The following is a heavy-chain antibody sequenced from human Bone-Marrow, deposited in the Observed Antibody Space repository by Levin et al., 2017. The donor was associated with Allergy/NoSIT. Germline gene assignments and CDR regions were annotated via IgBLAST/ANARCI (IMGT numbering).Heavy chain of an antibody. J-gene: IGHJ4*02. CDR1: GFTFSSYS. CDR2: ISSSSSYI. D-gene: IGHD3-16*01. V-gene: IGHV3-21*01. CDR3: ARDRPVGGVDY. Sequence: GESLKISCAASGFTFSSYSMNWVRQAPGKGLEWVSSISSSSSYIYYADSVKGRFTISRDNAKNSLYLQMNSLRAEDTAVYYCARDRPVGGVDYWGQGTLVTVSS.